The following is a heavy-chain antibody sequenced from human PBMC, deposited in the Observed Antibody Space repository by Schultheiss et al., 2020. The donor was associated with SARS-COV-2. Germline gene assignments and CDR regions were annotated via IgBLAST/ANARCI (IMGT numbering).Heavy chain of an antibody. D-gene: IGHD1-1*01. CDR2: INSDGSST. CDR3: ARDRSWNDAFDI. J-gene: IGHJ3*02. CDR1: GFTFSSYG. V-gene: IGHV3-74*01. Sequence: GESLKISCAASGFTFSSYGMHWVRQAPGKGLVWVSRINSDGSSTSYADSVKGRFTISRDNAKNTLYLQMNSLRAEDTAVYYCARDRSWNDAFDIWGQGTMVTVSS.